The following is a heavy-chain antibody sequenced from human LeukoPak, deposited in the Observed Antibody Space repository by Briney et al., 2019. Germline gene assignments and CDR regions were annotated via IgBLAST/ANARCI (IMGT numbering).Heavy chain of an antibody. V-gene: IGHV1-18*01. J-gene: IGHJ4*02. Sequence: ASVKVSYKASGYTFTSYGISWVRQAPGQGLEWMGWISAYNGNANYTQKLQGRVTMTTDTSTSTAYMELRSLRSDDTAVYYCSRSSEPDYGDSYYFDYWGQGTLVTVSS. D-gene: IGHD4-17*01. CDR3: SRSSEPDYGDSYYFDY. CDR1: GYTFTSYG. CDR2: ISAYNGNA.